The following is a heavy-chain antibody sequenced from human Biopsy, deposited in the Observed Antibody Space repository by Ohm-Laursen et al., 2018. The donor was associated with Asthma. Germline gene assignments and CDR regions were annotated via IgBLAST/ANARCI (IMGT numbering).Heavy chain of an antibody. CDR3: ARKAGSCISRTCNSLDF. V-gene: IGHV1-69*13. CDR1: GGTFNTYV. CDR2: INSVFGTT. J-gene: IGHJ4*02. Sequence: SVKVSCKSLGGTFNTYVIGWARQAPGQGLEWMGGINSVFGTTTYPQKFQDRVTITADDSTSTVYMELSSLRSEDTAVYYCARKAGSCISRTCNSLDFWGQGTLVTVSS. D-gene: IGHD2-2*01.